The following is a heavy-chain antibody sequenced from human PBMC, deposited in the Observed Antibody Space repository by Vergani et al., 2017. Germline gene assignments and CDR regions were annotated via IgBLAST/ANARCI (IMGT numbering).Heavy chain of an antibody. V-gene: IGHV5-51*01. J-gene: IGHJ3*02. D-gene: IGHD1-26*01. Sequence: EVQLVQSGAEVKKPGESLKISCKGSGYSFTSYWIGWVRQMPGKGLEWMGIIYPGDSDTSYSPSFQGQVTISADKSISTAYLQWSSLKASDTAMYYCARPTYSESYEDAFDIWGQGTMVTVSS. CDR1: GYSFTSYW. CDR2: IYPGDSDT. CDR3: ARPTYSESYEDAFDI.